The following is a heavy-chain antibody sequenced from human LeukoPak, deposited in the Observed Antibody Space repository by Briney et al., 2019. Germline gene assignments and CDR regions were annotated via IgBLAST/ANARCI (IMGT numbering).Heavy chain of an antibody. D-gene: IGHD1-1*01. Sequence: GGSLRLSCAASGFTFSSYAMSWVRQAPGKGLEWVSAISGSGGDTYYADSVKGRFTISRDNAKNTLYLQMNSLRAEDTAVYYCAVHPGYYYYGMDVWGQGTTVTVSS. J-gene: IGHJ6*02. V-gene: IGHV3-23*01. CDR2: ISGSGGDT. CDR1: GFTFSSYA. CDR3: AVHPGYYYYGMDV.